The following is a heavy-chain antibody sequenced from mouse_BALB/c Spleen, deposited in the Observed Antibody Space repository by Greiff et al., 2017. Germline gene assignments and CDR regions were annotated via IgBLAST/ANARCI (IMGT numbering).Heavy chain of an antibody. CDR2: IDPANGNT. D-gene: IGHD1-1*01. CDR3: AICTTVVATDWYFEV. V-gene: IGHV14-3*02. J-gene: IGHJ1*01. CDR1: GFNIKDTY. Sequence: EVKLQQSGAELVKPGASVKLSCTASGFNIKDTYMHWVKQRPEQGLEWIGRIDPANGNTKYDPKFQGKATITADTSSNTAYLQLSSLTSENTAVYYCAICTTVVATDWYFEVWGAGTTVTVSS.